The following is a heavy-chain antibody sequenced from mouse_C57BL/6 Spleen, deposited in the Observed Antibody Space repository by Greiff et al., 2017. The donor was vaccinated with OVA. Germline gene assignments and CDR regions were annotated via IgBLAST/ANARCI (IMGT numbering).Heavy chain of an antibody. D-gene: IGHD1-1*01. Sequence: VQLQQPGAELVRPGSSVKLSCKASGYTFTSYWMHWVKQRPIQGLEWIGNIDPSDSETHYNQKFKDKATLTVDKSSSTAYMQLSSLTSEDSAVYYCERSKYGSSDYYAMDYWGQGTSVTVSS. CDR3: ERSKYGSSDYYAMDY. CDR2: IDPSDSET. V-gene: IGHV1-52*01. CDR1: GYTFTSYW. J-gene: IGHJ4*01.